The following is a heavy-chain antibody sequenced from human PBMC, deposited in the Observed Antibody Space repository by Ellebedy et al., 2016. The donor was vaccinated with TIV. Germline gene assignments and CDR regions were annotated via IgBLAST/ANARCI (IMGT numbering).Heavy chain of an antibody. Sequence: PGGSLRLSCAGAVFNNYWVHWVRQAPGKGLVWVSRISRDGPSTSYADSVRGRFTASRDNAKDTLYLQLHSLRAEETAGNYCARGRVGPKDRSHFDFWGQGSLVTVSS. V-gene: IGHV3-74*01. D-gene: IGHD2-15*01. CDR1: VFNNYW. CDR2: ISRDGPST. CDR3: ARGRVGPKDRSHFDF. J-gene: IGHJ4*02.